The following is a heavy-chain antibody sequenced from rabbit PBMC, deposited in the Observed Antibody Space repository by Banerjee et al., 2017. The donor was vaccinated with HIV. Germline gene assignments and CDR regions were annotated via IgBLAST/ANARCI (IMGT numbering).Heavy chain of an antibody. CDR1: GFSFSSSYY. J-gene: IGHJ4*01. CDR3: ARVSSSPYYQYYFDL. V-gene: IGHV1S40*01. CDR2: IYTGDGST. D-gene: IGHD1-1*01. Sequence: QSLEESGGDLVKPGASLTLTCTASGFSFSSSYYMCWVRQAPGKGLEWIACIYTGDGSTYYASWAKGRFTISKTSSTTVTLQMTSLTAADTATYFCARVSSSPYYQYYFDLWGQGTLVTVS.